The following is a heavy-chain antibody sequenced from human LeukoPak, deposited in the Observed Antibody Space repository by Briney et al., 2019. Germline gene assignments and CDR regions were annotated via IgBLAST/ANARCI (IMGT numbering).Heavy chain of an antibody. D-gene: IGHD6-25*01. CDR1: GGSISSGDYY. CDR3: AREPLSGAFDI. Sequence: SETLSLTCTVSGGSISSGDYYWSWIRQPPGKGLEWIGYIYYSGSTYYNPSLKSRVTISVDTSKNQFSLKLSSVTAADTAVYYCAREPLSGAFDIWGQGTMVTVSS. V-gene: IGHV4-30-4*01. CDR2: IYYSGST. J-gene: IGHJ3*02.